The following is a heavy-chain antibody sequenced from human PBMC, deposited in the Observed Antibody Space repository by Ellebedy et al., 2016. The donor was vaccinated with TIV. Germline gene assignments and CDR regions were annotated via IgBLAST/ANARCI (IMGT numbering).Heavy chain of an antibody. V-gene: IGHV4-59*01. CDR3: ATSYDSSGYYDDDAFDI. Sequence: MPSETLFLTCTVSGGSISSYYWSWIRQPPGKGLEWIGYIYYSGSTKYNPSLKSRVTMSVDTSKKQFSLNLSSVTAADTAVYYCATSYDSSGYYDDDAFDIWGQGTMVTVSS. CDR1: GGSISSYY. CDR2: IYYSGST. J-gene: IGHJ3*02. D-gene: IGHD3-22*01.